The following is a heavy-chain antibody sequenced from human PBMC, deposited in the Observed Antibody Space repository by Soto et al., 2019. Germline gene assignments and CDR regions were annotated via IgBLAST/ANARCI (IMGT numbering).Heavy chain of an antibody. CDR3: ARPAAEESEFFDY. CDR1: GGIFSKFG. D-gene: IGHD6-25*01. J-gene: IGHJ4*02. Sequence: QVQLVQSGAEVKKPGSSVKVSCKASGGIFSKFGISWVRQAPGQGLEWMGGIIPMFGTAHYAQKFQGRVTIIADESTTTVYMELSGLRSEDTAVYYCARPAAEESEFFDYWGQGTLVTVSS. V-gene: IGHV1-69*01. CDR2: IIPMFGTA.